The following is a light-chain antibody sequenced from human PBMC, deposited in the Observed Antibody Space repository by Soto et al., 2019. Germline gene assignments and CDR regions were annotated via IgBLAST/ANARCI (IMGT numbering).Light chain of an antibody. CDR1: SSDVGSYNL. CDR3: CSYAGTTTA. CDR2: EGS. J-gene: IGLJ1*01. V-gene: IGLV2-23*01. Sequence: QSALTQPASVSGSPGQSITISCTGTSSDVGSYNLVSWYQQHPGKAPKLLIYEGSKRPSGLSNRFSGSKSGNTASLTISGLQAEDEADYYCCSYAGTTTAFGPGTKVTVL.